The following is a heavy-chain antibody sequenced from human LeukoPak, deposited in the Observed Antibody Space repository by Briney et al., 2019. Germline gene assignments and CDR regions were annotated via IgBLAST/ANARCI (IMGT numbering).Heavy chain of an antibody. D-gene: IGHD6-19*01. CDR3: ARDSSDSFDF. Sequence: PGGSLRLSCAASGFTSSLYTMSWVRQAPGKGLEWVAIINPVGSETSHVDSVKGRFTISRDNAKNSLYLQMNSLRPEDTAVYYCARDSSDSFDFWGQGTLVTVSS. CDR2: INPVGSET. V-gene: IGHV3-7*04. J-gene: IGHJ4*02. CDR1: GFTSSLYT.